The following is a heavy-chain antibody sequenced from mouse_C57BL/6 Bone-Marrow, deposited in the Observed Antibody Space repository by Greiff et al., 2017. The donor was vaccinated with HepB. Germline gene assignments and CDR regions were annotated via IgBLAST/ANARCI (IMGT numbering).Heavy chain of an antibody. CDR1: GFTFSDYG. Sequence: VQLQQSGGGLVKPGGSLKLSCAASGFTFSDYGMHWVRQAPEKGLEWVAYISSGSSTIYYADTVKGRFTISRDNAKNTLFLQMTSLRSEDTAMYYCARRWADYFDYWGQGTTLTVSS. J-gene: IGHJ2*01. CDR2: ISSGSSTI. CDR3: ARRWADYFDY. V-gene: IGHV5-17*01. D-gene: IGHD3-3*01.